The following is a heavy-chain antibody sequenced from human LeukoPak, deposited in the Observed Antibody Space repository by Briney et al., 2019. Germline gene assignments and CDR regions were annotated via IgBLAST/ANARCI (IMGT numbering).Heavy chain of an antibody. Sequence: SETLSLTCTVSGGSISSYYWSWIRQPPGKGLEWIGYIYYSGSTNYNPSLKSRVTISVDTSKNQFSLKLSSVTAADTAVYYCARHSYDILTGYSYYFDYWGQGTLVTVSS. CDR1: GGSISSYY. V-gene: IGHV4-59*08. CDR3: ARHSYDILTGYSYYFDY. CDR2: IYYSGST. D-gene: IGHD3-9*01. J-gene: IGHJ4*02.